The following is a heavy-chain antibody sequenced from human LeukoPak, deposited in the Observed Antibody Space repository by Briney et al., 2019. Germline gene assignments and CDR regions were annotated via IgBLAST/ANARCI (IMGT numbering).Heavy chain of an antibody. J-gene: IGHJ4*02. CDR1: GYTFTGYY. V-gene: IGHV1-2*02. Sequence: ASVKVSCKASGYTFTGYYMHWVRQAPGQGLEWMGWINPNSGGTNYAQKFQGRVTMTRDTSISTAYMELSRLRSDDTAVYYCASSPKWYEYPRDDYWGQGTLVTVSS. D-gene: IGHD3-16*01. CDR2: INPNSGGT. CDR3: ASSPKWYEYPRDDY.